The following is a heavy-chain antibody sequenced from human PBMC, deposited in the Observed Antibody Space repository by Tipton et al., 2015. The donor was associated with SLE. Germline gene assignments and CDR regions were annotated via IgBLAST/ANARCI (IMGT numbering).Heavy chain of an antibody. V-gene: IGHV4-59*01. D-gene: IGHD2-15*01. CDR2: IFYSGIT. CDR1: GGSISSYY. Sequence: TLSLTCTVSGGSISSYYWSWIRQSPGKGLEWIGNIFYSGITNDNPSLKSRITISVDTSKNQLSLRLGPVTAADTAVYYCAREEDSGGGILDYWGQGILVTVSS. J-gene: IGHJ4*02. CDR3: AREEDSGGGILDY.